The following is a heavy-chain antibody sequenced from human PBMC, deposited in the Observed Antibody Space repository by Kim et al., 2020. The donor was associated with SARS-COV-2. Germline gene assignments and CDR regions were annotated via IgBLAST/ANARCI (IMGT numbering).Heavy chain of an antibody. Sequence: ASVKVSCKASGYTFTSYGISWVRQAPGQGLEWMGWISAHNGNTNYAQKLQGRVTMTTDTSTSTAYMELRSLRSDDTAVYYCARQVCGGDCYSWEYYYGMDVWGQGTTVTVPS. D-gene: IGHD2-21*02. CDR3: ARQVCGGDCYSWEYYYGMDV. V-gene: IGHV1-18*04. CDR1: GYTFTSYG. CDR2: ISAHNGNT. J-gene: IGHJ6*02.